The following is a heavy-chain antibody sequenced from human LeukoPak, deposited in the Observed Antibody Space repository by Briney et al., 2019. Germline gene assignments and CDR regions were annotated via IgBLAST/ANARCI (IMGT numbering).Heavy chain of an antibody. CDR1: EFIVSSNY. CDR2: IYSGHNT. D-gene: IGHD3-10*01. Sequence: GGSLSLSCAAAEFIVSSNYMSWVRQAPGKGLEWVSVIYSGHNTYYADSVKGRFTISRDNSKSTLYLQMNSLRAEDTAVYYCARVFYASGSYFAYWGQGTLVSVPS. V-gene: IGHV3-66*01. CDR3: ARVFYASGSYFAY. J-gene: IGHJ4*02.